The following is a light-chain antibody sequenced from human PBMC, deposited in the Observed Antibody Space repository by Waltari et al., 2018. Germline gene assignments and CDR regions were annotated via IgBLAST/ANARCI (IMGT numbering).Light chain of an antibody. CDR2: GAS. V-gene: IGKV3-20*01. CDR3: QQYGSSPFT. J-gene: IGKJ3*01. Sequence: GTLSLSPGERATLSCRASQSVSSSYLAWYQQKPGQAPRLLIYGASIRATGIPDRFSGSWAGADFTLTISRLEPEDFAVYYCQQYGSSPFTFGPGTKVDI. CDR1: QSVSSSY.